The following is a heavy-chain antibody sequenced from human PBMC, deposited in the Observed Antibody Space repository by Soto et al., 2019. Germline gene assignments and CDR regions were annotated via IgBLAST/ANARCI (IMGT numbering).Heavy chain of an antibody. V-gene: IGHV4-59*01. CDR2: IYYSGST. CDR1: GGSISSYY. D-gene: IGHD6-13*01. CDR3: ARDSRKYSSSWYYDY. J-gene: IGHJ4*02. Sequence: SETLSLTCTVSGGSISSYYCSWMRQPPGKGLEWIGYIYYSGSTNYNPSLKSRVTISVDTSKNQFSLKLSSVTAADTAVYYCARDSRKYSSSWYYDYWGQGTLVTVSS.